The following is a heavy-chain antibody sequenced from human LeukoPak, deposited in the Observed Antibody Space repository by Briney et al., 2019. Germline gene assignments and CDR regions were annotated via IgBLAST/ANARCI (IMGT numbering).Heavy chain of an antibody. CDR1: GFSVTSNY. CDR2: VYSGGDT. CDR3: ARDPPAVLLDTYG. V-gene: IGHV3-66*01. J-gene: IGHJ4*02. Sequence: PGGSLRLSCTASGFSVTSNYINWVRQAPGKGLEWVSLVYSGGDTYYADSVKGRFTISRDNSKNLVYLQMNRLRAEDAALYDCARDPPAVLLDTYGWGQGTLVTVSS. D-gene: IGHD2/OR15-2a*01.